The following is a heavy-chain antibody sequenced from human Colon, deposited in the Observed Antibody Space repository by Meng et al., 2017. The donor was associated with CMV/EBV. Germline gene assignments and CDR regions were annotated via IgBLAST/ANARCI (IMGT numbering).Heavy chain of an antibody. Sequence: GESLKISCAASGFSFSNHAMHWVRQAPGKGLEWVAVISYDGSHKYYADSVKGRFTISRDNSKNTLYLQVNSLRDVDTAVYYCAKRVLSEQYGWERFAFDIWGRGTMVTVSS. D-gene: IGHD2-8*02. J-gene: IGHJ3*02. CDR1: GFSFSNHA. CDR2: ISYDGSHK. V-gene: IGHV3-30-3*02. CDR3: AKRVLSEQYGWERFAFDI.